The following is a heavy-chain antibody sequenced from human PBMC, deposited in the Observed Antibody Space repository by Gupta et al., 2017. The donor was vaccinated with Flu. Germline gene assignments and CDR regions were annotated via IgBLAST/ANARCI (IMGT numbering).Heavy chain of an antibody. CDR3: ARVRPGYFDY. CDR2: IKEDGSEE. J-gene: IGHJ4*02. V-gene: IGHV3-7*01. Sequence: EMQLVESGGGLVQPGGSLRLYCAASGFTFSSNWMGWVRQAPGKGLEWVAIIKEDGSEEYYVDSVKGRFTISRDNAKNSVYLQMNSLRAEDTAVYYCARVRPGYFDYWGQGTLVTVSS. D-gene: IGHD3-10*01. CDR1: GFTFSSNW.